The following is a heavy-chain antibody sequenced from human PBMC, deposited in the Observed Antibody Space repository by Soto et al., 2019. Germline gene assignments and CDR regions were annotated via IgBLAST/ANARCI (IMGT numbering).Heavy chain of an antibody. CDR1: GFTFSSYG. D-gene: IGHD4-17*01. CDR2: ISYDGSNK. Sequence: QVQLVESGGGVVQPGRSLRLSCAASGFTFSSYGMHWVRQAPGKGLEWVAVISYDGSNKYYADSVKGRFTISRDNSKNTLYLQMNRLRAEDTAVYYCAKDLARNVDYGEVDYWGQGTLVTVSS. V-gene: IGHV3-30*18. J-gene: IGHJ4*02. CDR3: AKDLARNVDYGEVDY.